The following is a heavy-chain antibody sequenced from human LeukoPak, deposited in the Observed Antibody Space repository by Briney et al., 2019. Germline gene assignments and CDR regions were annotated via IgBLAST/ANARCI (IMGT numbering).Heavy chain of an antibody. Sequence: SETLSLTCTVSGASSIYYYWSWIRRPPGKGLEWIGYIYFSGRTNYNPSLKSRVTLSVDTSKNQFSLKLSSVTTADTAMYYCARGGKLTGVLADSWGQGVLVTVSS. CDR3: ARGGKLTGVLADS. CDR1: GASSIYYY. V-gene: IGHV4-59*01. D-gene: IGHD1-7*01. J-gene: IGHJ5*01. CDR2: IYFSGRT.